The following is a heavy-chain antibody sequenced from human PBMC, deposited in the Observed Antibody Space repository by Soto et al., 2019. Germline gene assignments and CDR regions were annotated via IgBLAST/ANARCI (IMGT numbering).Heavy chain of an antibody. J-gene: IGHJ3*02. V-gene: IGHV4-34*01. CDR2: INHSGST. D-gene: IGHD3-3*01. CDR3: ATRHQSNHDFCSGYYWADAFDI. Sequence: PSETLSLTCAVFGGSFSGYYWSWIRQPPGKGLEWIGEINHSGSTNYNPSLKSRVTISVDTSKNQFSLKLSSVTAADTAVYYCATRHQSNHDFCSGYYWADAFDIWGQGTMVTVS. CDR1: GGSFSGYY.